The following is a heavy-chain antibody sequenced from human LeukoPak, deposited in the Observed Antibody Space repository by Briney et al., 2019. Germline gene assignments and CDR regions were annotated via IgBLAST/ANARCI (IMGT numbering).Heavy chain of an antibody. D-gene: IGHD5-18*01. CDR2: IHYSGIT. J-gene: IGHJ4*02. CDR1: GGSINSLY. V-gene: IGHV4-59*12. CDR3: AREDTALAGFDF. Sequence: SETLSLTCTVSGGSINSLYWNWIRQLPGKGLEWIGYIHYSGITNYNPSFNSRVTISLDTSKNQFSLKLTSVTAADTAVYYCAREDTALAGFDFWGQGTLVTISS.